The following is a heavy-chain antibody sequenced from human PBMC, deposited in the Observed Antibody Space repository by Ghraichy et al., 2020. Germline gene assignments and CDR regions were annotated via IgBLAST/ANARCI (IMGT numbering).Heavy chain of an antibody. CDR3: AKSRGYYDSAPRLSPRLNDGMDV. Sequence: GGSLRLSCAASGFTFDDYAMHWVRQAPGKGLEWVSGISWNSGSIGYADSVKGRFTISRDNAKNSLYLQMNSLRAEDTALYYCAKSRGYYDSAPRLSPRLNDGMDVWGQGTTVTVSS. J-gene: IGHJ6*02. V-gene: IGHV3-9*01. CDR1: GFTFDDYA. D-gene: IGHD3-22*01. CDR2: ISWNSGSI.